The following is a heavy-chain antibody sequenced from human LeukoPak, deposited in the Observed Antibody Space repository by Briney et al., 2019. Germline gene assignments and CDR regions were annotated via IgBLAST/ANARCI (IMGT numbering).Heavy chain of an antibody. CDR1: GFSLREYW. J-gene: IGHJ5*02. CDR2: VNTDGSTT. Sequence: GGSLRLSCTASGFSLREYWMSWVRQAPGKGLEWVSRVNTDGSTTNYAGSVKGRFTISRDNAKNTVYLQMNSLRAEDTAVYYCVRDSRESDHWGQGTLVTVSS. V-gene: IGHV3-74*01. CDR3: VRDSRESDH.